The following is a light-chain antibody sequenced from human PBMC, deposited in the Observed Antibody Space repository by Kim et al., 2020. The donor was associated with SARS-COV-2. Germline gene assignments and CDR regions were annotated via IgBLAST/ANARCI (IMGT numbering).Light chain of an antibody. V-gene: IGKV1-5*03. CDR3: QHYNNYPWT. CDR2: KAS. J-gene: IGKJ1*01. Sequence: ASVGDRITITCRASQSISNWLAWYQHKPGKAPKLLIYKASSLESGVPSRFSGSGFGTEFTLTISSLQPDDFATYYCQHYNNYPWTFGQGTKVEIK. CDR1: QSISNW.